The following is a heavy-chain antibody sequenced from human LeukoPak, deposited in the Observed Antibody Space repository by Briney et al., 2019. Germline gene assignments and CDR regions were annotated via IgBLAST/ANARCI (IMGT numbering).Heavy chain of an antibody. J-gene: IGHJ4*02. CDR3: ARELKFRYGSGSYYNRDY. D-gene: IGHD3-10*01. Sequence: GGSLRLSCAASGFTFSSYEMNWVRQAPGKGLEWVSYISSSGSTIYYADSVKGRFTTSRDNAKNSLYLQMNSLRAEDTAVYYCARELKFRYGSGSYYNRDYWGQGTLVTVSS. CDR1: GFTFSSYE. V-gene: IGHV3-48*03. CDR2: ISSSGSTI.